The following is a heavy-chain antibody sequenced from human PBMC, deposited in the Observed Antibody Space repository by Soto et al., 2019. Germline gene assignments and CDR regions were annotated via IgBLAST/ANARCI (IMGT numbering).Heavy chain of an antibody. Sequence: SETLSLTCTVSGGSISSYYWSWIRQPPGKGLEWIGYIYYSGSTNYNPSLKSRVTISVDTSKNQFSLKLSSVTAADTAVYYCARQEQAEKYYYYMDVWGKGTTVTVSS. CDR3: ARQEQAEKYYYYMDV. J-gene: IGHJ6*03. V-gene: IGHV4-59*08. CDR1: GGSISSYY. CDR2: IYYSGST.